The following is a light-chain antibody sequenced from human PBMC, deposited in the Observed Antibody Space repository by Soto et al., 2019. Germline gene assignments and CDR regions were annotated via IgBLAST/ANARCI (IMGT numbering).Light chain of an antibody. CDR3: QLYNNWPRT. CDR1: QSVSSN. Sequence: EIVMTQSPATLSVSPGERATLSCRASQSVSSNLAWYQQKPGQAPRLLIYGASTRATGIPARFSGSGSGTEFTLTLSSRQSEDFAVYYCQLYNNWPRTFGQGTKVEI. V-gene: IGKV3-15*01. J-gene: IGKJ1*01. CDR2: GAS.